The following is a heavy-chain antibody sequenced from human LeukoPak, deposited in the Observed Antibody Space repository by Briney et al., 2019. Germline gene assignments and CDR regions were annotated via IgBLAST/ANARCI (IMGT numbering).Heavy chain of an antibody. CDR2: ISSEGSST. V-gene: IGHV3-74*01. J-gene: IGHJ4*02. CDR1: GFTFSSYA. Sequence: GGSLRLSCSASGFTFSSYAIHWVRQAPGKGLEWGSRISSEGSSTVYADSVKGRFTISRDNANNTLYLKMSSLRAEDTAVYYCARYGNGHLDYWGQGALVTVSS. CDR3: ARYGNGHLDY. D-gene: IGHD2-8*01.